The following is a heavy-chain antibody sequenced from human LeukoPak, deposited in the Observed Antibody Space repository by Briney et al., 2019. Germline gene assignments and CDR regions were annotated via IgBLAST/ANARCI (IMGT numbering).Heavy chain of an antibody. V-gene: IGHV4-4*07. Sequence: SETLSLTCTVSGGSVSSYYWSWFRQPAGKGLEWIGRIYISGSTNYNPSLKSRVTMPVDASKNQFSLKLSSVTAADTAVYYCARDAYYYGSGSYPFDYWGQGTLVTVSS. D-gene: IGHD3-10*01. CDR2: IYISGST. CDR3: ARDAYYYGSGSYPFDY. CDR1: GGSVSSYY. J-gene: IGHJ4*02.